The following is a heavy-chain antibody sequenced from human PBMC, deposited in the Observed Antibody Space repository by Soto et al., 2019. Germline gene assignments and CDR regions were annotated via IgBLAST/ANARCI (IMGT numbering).Heavy chain of an antibody. CDR2: ISTRSHYI. J-gene: IGHJ4*02. V-gene: IGHV3-21*01. CDR3: ARDSSTGYYLSDFDY. Sequence: GWSLRLSCASSVFTFSNYNMKWVRQAPGKGLEWVASISTRSHYIYYADSLKGRFTISRDNAKNSVDLQISSLRAEDTAVYYCARDSSTGYYLSDFDYWGQGTLVTVSS. D-gene: IGHD3-9*01. CDR1: VFTFSNYN.